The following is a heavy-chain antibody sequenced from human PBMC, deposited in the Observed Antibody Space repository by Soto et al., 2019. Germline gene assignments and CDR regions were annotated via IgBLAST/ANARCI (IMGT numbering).Heavy chain of an antibody. V-gene: IGHV3-7*05. CDR3: ARGGSSGWYGQFDY. Sequence: EVQLVESGGGLVQPGGSLRLSCAASGFTFGSYWMSWVRQAPGKGLEWVANIKQDGNEKYYVDSVKGRFTISRDNVKNSLYLQMNSLRAEDTAVYYCARGGSSGWYGQFDYWGQGTLVTVSS. CDR1: GFTFGSYW. J-gene: IGHJ4*02. D-gene: IGHD6-19*01. CDR2: IKQDGNEK.